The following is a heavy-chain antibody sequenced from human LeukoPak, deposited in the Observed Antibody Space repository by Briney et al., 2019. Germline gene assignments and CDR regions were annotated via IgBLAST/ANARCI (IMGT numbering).Heavy chain of an antibody. CDR1: GFSLSTSGVG. Sequence: TKSGPTLVNPTQTLTLTCTFSGFSLSTSGVGVGWIRQPPGKALEWLALIYWNDDKRYSPSLKSRLTITKDTSKNQVVLTMTNMDPVDTATYYCAHRPSFGSSGYFDYWGQGTLVTVSS. CDR3: AHRPSFGSSGYFDY. V-gene: IGHV2-5*01. J-gene: IGHJ4*02. CDR2: IYWNDDK. D-gene: IGHD6-6*01.